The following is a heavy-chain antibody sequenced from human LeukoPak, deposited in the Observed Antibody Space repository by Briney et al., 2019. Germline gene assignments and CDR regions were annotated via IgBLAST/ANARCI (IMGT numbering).Heavy chain of an antibody. J-gene: IGHJ4*02. CDR2: IKQDGSKK. V-gene: IGHV3-7*04. Sequence: PGGSLRLSCVASGFPFSSYWMTWVRQAPGKGLEWVANIKQDGSKKSYVDSVKGRFTISRDNAKNSLYLQMNSLRAGDTAIYYCTRVGYIDEGIDYWGQGTLVTDSS. CDR1: GFPFSSYW. CDR3: TRVGYIDEGIDY. D-gene: IGHD5-24*01.